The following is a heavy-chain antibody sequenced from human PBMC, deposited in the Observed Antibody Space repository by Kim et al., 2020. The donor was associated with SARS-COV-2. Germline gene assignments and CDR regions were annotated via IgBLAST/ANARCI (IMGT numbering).Heavy chain of an antibody. CDR1: GGSISSGSYY. CDR3: ARGYSSSWRYYYYYGMDV. J-gene: IGHJ6*02. CDR2: IYTSGST. Sequence: SETLSLTCTVSGGSISSGSYYWSWIRQPAGKGLEWIGRIYTSGSTNYNPSLKSRVTISVDTSKNQFSLKLSSVTAADTAVYYCARGYSSSWRYYYYYGMDVWGQGTTVTVSS. D-gene: IGHD6-13*01. V-gene: IGHV4-61*02.